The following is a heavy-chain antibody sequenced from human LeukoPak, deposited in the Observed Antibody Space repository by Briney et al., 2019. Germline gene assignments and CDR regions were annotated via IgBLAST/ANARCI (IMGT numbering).Heavy chain of an antibody. CDR1: GGSISSGGYY. V-gene: IGHV4-31*03. CDR3: ARDSIGLDAFDI. D-gene: IGHD6-19*01. J-gene: IGHJ3*02. Sequence: SETLSLTCTVSGGSISSGGYYWSWIRQHPGKGLEWIGYIYYSGSTYYNPSLKSRVTISVDTSKHQFSLNLTSVTAADTAVYYCARDSIGLDAFDIWGPGTTVTVSS. CDR2: IYYSGST.